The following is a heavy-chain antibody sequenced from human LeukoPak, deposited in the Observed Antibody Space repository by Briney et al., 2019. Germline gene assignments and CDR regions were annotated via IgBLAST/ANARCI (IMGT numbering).Heavy chain of an antibody. Sequence: SVKVSCKASGGTFSSYAISWVRQAPGQGLEWMGGIIPIFGTANYAQKFQGRVTITADEFTSTAHMELSSLRSEDTAVYYCARDDGGYYQDAFDIWGQGTMVTVSS. CDR2: IIPIFGTA. D-gene: IGHD3-22*01. CDR3: ARDDGGYYQDAFDI. V-gene: IGHV1-69*13. CDR1: GGTFSSYA. J-gene: IGHJ3*02.